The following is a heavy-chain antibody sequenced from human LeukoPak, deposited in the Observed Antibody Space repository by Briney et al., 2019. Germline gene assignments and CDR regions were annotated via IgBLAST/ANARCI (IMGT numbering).Heavy chain of an antibody. J-gene: IGHJ4*02. CDR1: GYTLTELS. V-gene: IGHV3-30-3*01. D-gene: IGHD6-19*01. Sequence: SCKVSGYTLTELSMHWVRQAPGKGLEWVAVISYDGSNKYYADSVKGRFTISRDNSKNTLYLQMNSLRAEDTAVYYCARDRYSSGWYPQSFVYWGQGTLVTVSS. CDR3: ARDRYSSGWYPQSFVY. CDR2: ISYDGSNK.